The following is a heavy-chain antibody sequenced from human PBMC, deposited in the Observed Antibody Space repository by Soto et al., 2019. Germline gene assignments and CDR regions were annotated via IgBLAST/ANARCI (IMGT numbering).Heavy chain of an antibody. CDR3: ARISQYAYDFDY. D-gene: IGHD2-2*01. CDR2: ILSRGEK. Sequence: QVTLKESGPVLVKPTETLTLTCTVSGFSLSNAMVGVSWIRQSPGKALEWLAHILSRGEKSYSTSLKSRVTISKDTSRSQVVLTTTRMDPVDTATYSCARISQYAYDFDYWGQGTLVTVSS. V-gene: IGHV2-26*01. CDR1: GFSLSNAMVG. J-gene: IGHJ4*02.